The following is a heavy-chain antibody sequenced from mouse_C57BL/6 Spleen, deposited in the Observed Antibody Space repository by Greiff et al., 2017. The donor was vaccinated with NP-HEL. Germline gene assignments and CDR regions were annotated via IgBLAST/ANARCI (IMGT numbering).Heavy chain of an antibody. D-gene: IGHD1-1*01. CDR1: GYSFTGYY. CDR2: INPSTGGT. Sequence: VQLQQSGPELVKPGASVKISCKASGYSFTGYYMNWVKQSPEKSLEWIGEINPSTGGTTYNQKFKAKATLTVDKSSSTAYMQLKSLTSEDSAVYYCARGPYYYGSSYGYWYFDVWGTGTTVTVSS. V-gene: IGHV1-42*01. CDR3: ARGPYYYGSSYGYWYFDV. J-gene: IGHJ1*03.